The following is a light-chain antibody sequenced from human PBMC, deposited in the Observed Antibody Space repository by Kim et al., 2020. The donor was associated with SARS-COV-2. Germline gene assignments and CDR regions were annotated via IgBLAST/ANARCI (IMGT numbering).Light chain of an antibody. V-gene: IGKV3-11*01. CDR2: DAS. J-gene: IGKJ4*01. CDR3: QQRSYWPPLT. CDR1: QSVSRF. Sequence: SPGERAALSCRASQSVSRFLAWYQQKPGQAPRLLIYDASNRATGIPARFSGSGSGTDFTLTISSLEPEDFAVYYCQQRSYWPPLTFGGGTKVDIK.